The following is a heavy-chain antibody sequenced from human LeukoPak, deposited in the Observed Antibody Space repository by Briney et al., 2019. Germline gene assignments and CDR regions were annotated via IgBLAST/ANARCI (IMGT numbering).Heavy chain of an antibody. Sequence: SETLSLTCTVSGGSISSYYWSWIRQPPGKGLEWIGYIYYSGSTNYNPSLKSRVTISVDTSKNQFSLKLSSVTAADTAVYYCASTAVAGADHYWYFDLWGRGTLVTVSS. CDR1: GGSISSYY. CDR3: ASTAVAGADHYWYFDL. V-gene: IGHV4-59*01. J-gene: IGHJ2*01. D-gene: IGHD6-19*01. CDR2: IYYSGST.